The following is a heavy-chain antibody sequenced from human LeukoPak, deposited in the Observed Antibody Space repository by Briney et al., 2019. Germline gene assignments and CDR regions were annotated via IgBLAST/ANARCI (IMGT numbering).Heavy chain of an antibody. CDR3: ARGDGNYDSSGYHYYYYYMDV. J-gene: IGHJ6*03. D-gene: IGHD3-22*01. V-gene: IGHV4-39*07. CDR2: INHSGST. Sequence: PSETLSLTCTVSGGSISSSSYYWSWIRQPPGKGLEWIGEINHSGSTNYNPSLKSRVTISVDTSKNQFSLKLSSVTAADTAVYYCARGDGNYDSSGYHYYYYYMDVWGKGTTVTVSS. CDR1: GGSISSSSYY.